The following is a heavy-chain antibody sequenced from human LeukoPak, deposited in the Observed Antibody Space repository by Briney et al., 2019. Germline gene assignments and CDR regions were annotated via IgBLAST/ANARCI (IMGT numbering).Heavy chain of an antibody. V-gene: IGHV1-69*01. Sequence: ASLKVSCKASGGTFSNYPIIWVRLAPGRGLEFLGGIIPVYGTANYAQMFHGRITLTAQESTATAYMELRRLTSDDTAMYFCATHTGGYNYWWFDIWGQGTLVTVSS. CDR3: ATHTGGYNYWWFDI. J-gene: IGHJ5*02. CDR1: GGTFSNYP. CDR2: IIPVYGTA. D-gene: IGHD5-24*01.